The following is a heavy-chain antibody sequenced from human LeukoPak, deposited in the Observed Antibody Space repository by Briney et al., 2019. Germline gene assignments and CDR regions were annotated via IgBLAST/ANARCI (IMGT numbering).Heavy chain of an antibody. Sequence: GGSLRLSCAASGFTFSSYDMHWVRQATGKGLEWVSGIGTAGDTYYPGSVKGRFTISRENAKNSLYFQMNSLRAGDTAVYYCARVYCSGGSCQRYSNYYMDVWGIGTTVTVSS. CDR2: IGTAGDT. D-gene: IGHD2-15*01. CDR1: GFTFSSYD. J-gene: IGHJ6*03. V-gene: IGHV3-13*01. CDR3: ARVYCSGGSCQRYSNYYMDV.